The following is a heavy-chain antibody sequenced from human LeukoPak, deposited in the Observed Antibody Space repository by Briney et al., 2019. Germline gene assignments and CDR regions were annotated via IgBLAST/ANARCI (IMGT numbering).Heavy chain of an antibody. D-gene: IGHD3-3*01. CDR2: INPSGGST. V-gene: IGHV1-46*01. CDR1: GYTFTSYY. J-gene: IGHJ3*02. CDR3: ATVGAGLLRFLVTKDAFDI. Sequence: ASVKVSCKASGYTFTSYYIHWVRQAPGQGLEWMGIINPSGGSTHYAQKFQGRVTMTRDTSTSTVYMELSSLRSEDTAVYYCATVGAGLLRFLVTKDAFDIWGQGTMVTVSS.